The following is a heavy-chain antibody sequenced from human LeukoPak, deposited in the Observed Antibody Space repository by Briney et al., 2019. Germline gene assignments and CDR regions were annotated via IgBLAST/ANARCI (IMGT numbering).Heavy chain of an antibody. J-gene: IGHJ4*02. CDR2: IYWDDDK. CDR3: ARTLVDYVWGSYRYTGFDY. V-gene: IGHV2-5*02. Sequence: SGPTLVXPTQTLTLTCTFSGFSLSTSGVGVGWIRQPPGKALEWLALIYWDDDKRYSPSLKSRLTITKDTSKNQVVLTMTNMDPVDTATYYCARTLVDYVWGSYRYTGFDYWGPGTLVTVSS. D-gene: IGHD3-16*02. CDR1: GFSLSTSGVG.